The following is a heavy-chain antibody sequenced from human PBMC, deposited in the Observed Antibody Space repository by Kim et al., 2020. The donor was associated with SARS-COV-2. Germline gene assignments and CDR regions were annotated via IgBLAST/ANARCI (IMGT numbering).Heavy chain of an antibody. CDR2: INHSGST. CDR3: ASQGPYESPDNDY. D-gene: IGHD3-22*01. J-gene: IGHJ4*02. CDR1: GGSFSGYY. Sequence: SETLSLTCAVYGGSFSGYYWSWIRQPPGKGLEWIGEINHSGSTNYNPSLKSRVTISVDTSKNQFSLKLSSVTAADTAVYYCASQGPYESPDNDYWGQGTLVTVSS. V-gene: IGHV4-34*01.